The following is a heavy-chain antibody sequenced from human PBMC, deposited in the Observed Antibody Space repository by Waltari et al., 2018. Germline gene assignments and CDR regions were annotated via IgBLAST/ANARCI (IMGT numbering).Heavy chain of an antibody. D-gene: IGHD1-1*01. J-gene: IGHJ4*02. Sequence: EVQLVESGGGLVQPGRSLRLSCTASGFTFGAYAMSWFRQAPGKGLEWVGFIRSKAYGGTTEYAASVKGRFTISRDDSKSIAYLQMNSLKTEDTAVYYCTRDWVRWGQGTLVTVSS. CDR2: IRSKAYGGTT. CDR3: TRDWVR. V-gene: IGHV3-49*03. CDR1: GFTFGAYA.